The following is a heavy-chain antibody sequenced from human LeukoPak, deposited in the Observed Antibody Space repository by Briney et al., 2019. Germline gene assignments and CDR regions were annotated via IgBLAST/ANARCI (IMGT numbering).Heavy chain of an antibody. D-gene: IGHD3-22*01. Sequence: GASVKVSCKASGGTFSSYAISWVRQAPGQGLEWMGGIIPIFGTANYAQKFQGRVTITADKSTSTAYMELSSLRSEDTAVYYCARDVYHYDSSGYYLPAGADYWGQGTLVTVSS. CDR3: ARDVYHYDSSGYYLPAGADY. V-gene: IGHV1-69*06. CDR1: GGTFSSYA. CDR2: IIPIFGTA. J-gene: IGHJ4*02.